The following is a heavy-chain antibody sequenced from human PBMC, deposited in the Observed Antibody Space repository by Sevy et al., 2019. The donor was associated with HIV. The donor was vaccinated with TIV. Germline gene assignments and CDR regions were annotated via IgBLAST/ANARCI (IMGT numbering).Heavy chain of an antibody. J-gene: IGHJ3*02. D-gene: IGHD1-26*01. V-gene: IGHV3-7*03. CDR1: GFTFSSYW. CDR3: AREGGGSYSDAFDI. Sequence: GGSLRLSCAASGFTFSSYWMSWVRQAPGKGLEWVANIKQDGSEKYYVDSVKGRFTISRDNAKNSLYLQMNSLRAEDTAVYYCAREGGGSYSDAFDIWGQRTMVTVSS. CDR2: IKQDGSEK.